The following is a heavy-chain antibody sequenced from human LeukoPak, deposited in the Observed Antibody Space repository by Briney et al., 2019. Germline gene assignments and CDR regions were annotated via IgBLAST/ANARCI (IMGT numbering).Heavy chain of an antibody. Sequence: SETLSLTCAVSGGSISSYYWSWIRQPPGKGLEWIGYIYYSGSTNYNPSLRSRVTISVDTSKNQFSLKLSSVTAADTAVYYCARGGNYGDYDGYFDYWGQGTLVTVSS. CDR1: GGSISSYY. D-gene: IGHD4-17*01. CDR3: ARGGNYGDYDGYFDY. J-gene: IGHJ4*02. CDR2: IYYSGST. V-gene: IGHV4-59*08.